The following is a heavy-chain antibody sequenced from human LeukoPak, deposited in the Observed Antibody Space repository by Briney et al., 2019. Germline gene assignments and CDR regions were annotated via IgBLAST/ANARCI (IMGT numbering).Heavy chain of an antibody. J-gene: IGHJ4*02. D-gene: IGHD2/OR15-2a*01. V-gene: IGHV1-2*02. Sequence: ASVKVSCKASGYTFAAYYIRWVRQAPGQGLEWMGWIDTNSGATNYAQKFKGRVTITRDTSIGTAYMELSNLISDGLCVYDCAGKVCCNGGAFYVQRVASWGPGTLVTVSS. CDR2: IDTNSGAT. CDR1: GYTFAAYY. CDR3: AGKVCCNGGAFYVQRVAS.